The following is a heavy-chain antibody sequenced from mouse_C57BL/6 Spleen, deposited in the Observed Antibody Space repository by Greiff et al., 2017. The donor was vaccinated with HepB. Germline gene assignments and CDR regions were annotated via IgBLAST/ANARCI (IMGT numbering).Heavy chain of an antibody. CDR3: ARGITTVPSLSFDY. CDR1: GYAFSSSW. V-gene: IGHV1-82*01. Sequence: VMLVESGPELVKPGASVKISCKASGYAFSSSWMNWVKQRPGKGLEWIGRIYPGDGDTNYNGKFKGKATLTADKSSSTAYMQLSSLTSEDSAVYFCARGITTVPSLSFDYWGQGTTLTVSS. J-gene: IGHJ2*01. CDR2: IYPGDGDT. D-gene: IGHD1-1*01.